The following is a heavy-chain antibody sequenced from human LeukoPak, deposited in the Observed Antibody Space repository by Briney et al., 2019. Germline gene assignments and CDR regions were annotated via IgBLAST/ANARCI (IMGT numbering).Heavy chain of an antibody. CDR3: ANVGSTNWHYAFPI. CDR1: GFTFSNYG. Sequence: PGGSLRLSCGASGFTFSNYGMHWVRQAPGKGLEWVAVISYDGSNKYYTDSVKGRFTISRDNSKNTLFLQMNSLRAEDTAVYSCANVGSTNWHYAFPIWGQGTTVTVSS. V-gene: IGHV3-30*18. J-gene: IGHJ3*02. CDR2: ISYDGSNK. D-gene: IGHD1-26*01.